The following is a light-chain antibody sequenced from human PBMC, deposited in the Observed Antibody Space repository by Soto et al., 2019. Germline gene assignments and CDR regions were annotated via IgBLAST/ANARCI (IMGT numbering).Light chain of an antibody. V-gene: IGKV2-28*01. Sequence: DIVMTQSPLSLPVTPGEPASISCRSSQSLLHSNGYNYLDWYLQKPGQSPQLLIFAGSNRACGVPDRFSGSGSATDFTLKISRVEAEDVGTYYCQQAVQTPRTFGPGTKLEIK. CDR3: QQAVQTPRT. J-gene: IGKJ2*01. CDR1: QSLLHSNGYNY. CDR2: AGS.